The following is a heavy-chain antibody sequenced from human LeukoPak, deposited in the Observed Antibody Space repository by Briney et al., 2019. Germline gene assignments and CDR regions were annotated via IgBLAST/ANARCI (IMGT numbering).Heavy chain of an antibody. CDR3: ARTRGYSGHDY. V-gene: IGHV3-21*01. J-gene: IGHJ4*02. D-gene: IGHD5-12*01. CDR1: GFTFSSYE. Sequence: GGSLRLSCAASGFTFSSYEMNWVRQAPGKGLEWVSSISSSSSYICYADSVKGRFTISRDNAKNSLYLQMNSLRAEDTAVYYCARTRGYSGHDYWGQGTLVTVSS. CDR2: ISSSSSYI.